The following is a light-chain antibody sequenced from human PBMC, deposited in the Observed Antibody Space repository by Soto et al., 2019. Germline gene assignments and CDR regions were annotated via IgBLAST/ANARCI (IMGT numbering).Light chain of an antibody. CDR2: EVN. Sequence: QSVLTQPASVSGSPGQSITIACTGTSSDIGSYNYVSWYQQHPGKAPKLVIYEVNNRPSGISNRFSGSKSGNTASLTISGLQAEDEADYYCSSYTVSSALLFGGGTKVTVL. J-gene: IGLJ2*01. CDR3: SSYTVSSALL. V-gene: IGLV2-14*01. CDR1: SSDIGSYNY.